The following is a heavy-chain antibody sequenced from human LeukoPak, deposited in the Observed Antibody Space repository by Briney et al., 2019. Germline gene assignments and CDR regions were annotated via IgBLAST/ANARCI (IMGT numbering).Heavy chain of an antibody. Sequence: ASVKVSCKASGYTFTSYAMHWVRQAPGQRLEWMGWVNAGNGNTKYSQKFQGRVTITRDTSASTAYMELSSLRSEDTAVYYCARVKVGDYYDSSGYYGYYYYMDVWGKGTTVTVSS. V-gene: IGHV1-3*01. CDR3: ARVKVGDYYDSSGYYGYYYYMDV. CDR2: VNAGNGNT. J-gene: IGHJ6*03. D-gene: IGHD3-22*01. CDR1: GYTFTSYA.